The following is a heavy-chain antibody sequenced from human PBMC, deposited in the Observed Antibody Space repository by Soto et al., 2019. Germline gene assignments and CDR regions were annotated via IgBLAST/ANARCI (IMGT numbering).Heavy chain of an antibody. CDR3: ARRLYYYDSSGYWCY. Sequence: EVQLVESGGGLVQPGGSLRLSCAASGFTFSRYSMNWVRQAPGKGREWVSYISSSSSTIYYADSVKGRFTIYKDNAKNSLYLQMNSQRDEDTAVYYCARRLYYYDSSGYWCYWGQGTLVTVSS. V-gene: IGHV3-48*02. CDR1: GFTFSRYS. D-gene: IGHD3-22*01. CDR2: ISSSSSTI. J-gene: IGHJ4*02.